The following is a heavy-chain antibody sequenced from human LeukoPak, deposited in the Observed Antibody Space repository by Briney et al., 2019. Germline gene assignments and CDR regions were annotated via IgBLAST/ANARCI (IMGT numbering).Heavy chain of an antibody. Sequence: PGGSLRLSCAASGFTFSSYGMHWVRQAPGKGLEWVAFIRYDGSSKYYADSVKGRFTISRDNSKNTLYLQMNSLRAEDTAVYYCAKQWATARPSFDYWGQGTLVTVSS. CDR3: AKQWATARPSFDY. J-gene: IGHJ4*02. CDR1: GFTFSSYG. CDR2: IRYDGSSK. D-gene: IGHD6-6*01. V-gene: IGHV3-30*02.